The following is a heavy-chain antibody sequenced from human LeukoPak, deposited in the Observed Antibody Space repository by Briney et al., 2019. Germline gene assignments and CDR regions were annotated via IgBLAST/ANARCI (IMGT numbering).Heavy chain of an antibody. J-gene: IGHJ4*02. D-gene: IGHD3-10*01. CDR3: ARYGSGSCYDY. V-gene: IGHV3-64*01. Sequence: PGGSLRLSCAASGFTFSTYAMHWVRQAPGKGLEYVSAISTNGVGTYYANSVKGRFIISRDNSKNTLYLQMGSLRADDMAVYYCARYGSGSCYDYWGQGTLVTVSS. CDR1: GFTFSTYA. CDR2: ISTNGVGT.